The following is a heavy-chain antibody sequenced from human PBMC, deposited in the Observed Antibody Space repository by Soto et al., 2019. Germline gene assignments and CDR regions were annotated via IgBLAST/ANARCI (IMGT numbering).Heavy chain of an antibody. CDR1: GFTFSSYA. Sequence: EVQLLESGGGLVQPGGSLRLSCAASGFTFSSYAMSWVRQAPGKGLEWGSGISGSGGSTYYADSVKGRFTIYRDNPKNKLYLQMNSLRAKDTAVYYCANLGGDVLRYLEWLIDYWGQGTPVTVSS. J-gene: IGHJ4*02. CDR2: ISGSGGST. CDR3: ANLGGDVLRYLEWLIDY. D-gene: IGHD3-9*01. V-gene: IGHV3-23*01.